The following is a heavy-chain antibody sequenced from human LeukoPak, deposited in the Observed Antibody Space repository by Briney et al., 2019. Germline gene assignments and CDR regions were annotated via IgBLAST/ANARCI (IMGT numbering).Heavy chain of an antibody. V-gene: IGHV3-21*01. Sequence: GGSLRLSCAASGFTFSSYSMNWVRQAPGKGLEWVSSISSSSSYIYYADSVKGRFTISRDNAKNSLYLQMNSLRAEDTAVYYCAKTFADWNDANFDYWGQGTLVTVSS. CDR1: GFTFSSYS. J-gene: IGHJ4*02. CDR3: AKTFADWNDANFDY. D-gene: IGHD1-1*01. CDR2: ISSSSSYI.